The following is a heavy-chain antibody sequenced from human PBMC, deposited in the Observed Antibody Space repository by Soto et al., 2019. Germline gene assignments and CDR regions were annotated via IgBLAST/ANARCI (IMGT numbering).Heavy chain of an antibody. J-gene: IGHJ4*02. D-gene: IGHD2-15*01. CDR3: ARDSLMSGSSYGFDY. Sequence: GASVKVSCQASGYTFTSYGISWVRQAPGQGLEWMGWISAYNGNTNYAQKLQGRVTMTTDTSTSTAYMELRTLRADDTAVCYCARDSLMSGSSYGFDYWGQGTRVSVS. CDR2: ISAYNGNT. CDR1: GYTFTSYG. V-gene: IGHV1-18*01.